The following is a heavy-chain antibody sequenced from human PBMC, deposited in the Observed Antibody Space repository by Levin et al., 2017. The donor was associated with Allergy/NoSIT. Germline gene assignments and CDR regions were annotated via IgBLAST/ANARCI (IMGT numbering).Heavy chain of an antibody. Sequence: GGSLRLSCAASGFTFSRYPMAWVRQAPGKGLEWVATISSSSDATYYAGPVKGRFTISRDNSKNTLYLQMSSLRAEDTAVFYCAKDDGFKWEIREDFDYWGQGPLVTVSS. J-gene: IGHJ4*02. CDR3: AKDDGFKWEIREDFDY. CDR1: GFTFSRYP. D-gene: IGHD1-26*01. V-gene: IGHV3-23*01. CDR2: ISSSSDAT.